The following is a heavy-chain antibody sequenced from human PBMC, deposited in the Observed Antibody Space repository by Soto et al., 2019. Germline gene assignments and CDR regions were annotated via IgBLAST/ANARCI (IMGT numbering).Heavy chain of an antibody. D-gene: IGHD3-16*01. CDR3: ANWGGLNYPRLY. CDR2: AHHLVGT. Sequence: QVRLQESGPGLVEPSGTLSLTCAVSGGSISTDDWWTWVRQTPGKGLEWMGEAHHLVGTNYHASLRSRVTISIDKSKNPFSLELTSVTAADSAVYYCANWGGLNYPRLYWGPGTRVAVSS. V-gene: IGHV4-4*02. CDR1: GGSISTDDW. J-gene: IGHJ4*02.